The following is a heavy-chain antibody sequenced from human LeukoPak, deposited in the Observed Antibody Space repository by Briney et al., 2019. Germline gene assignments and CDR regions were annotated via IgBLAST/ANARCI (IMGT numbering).Heavy chain of an antibody. J-gene: IGHJ3*02. CDR2: IIPIFGTA. CDR3: ASPPPYGSGSYLREVRPNVNAFDI. Sequence: SVKVSCKASGGTFSSYAISWVRQAPGQGLEWMGGIIPIFGTANYAQKFQGRVTITTDESTSTAYMELSSLRSEDTAVYYCASPPPYGSGSYLREVRPNVNAFDIWGQGTKVTVSS. D-gene: IGHD3-10*01. CDR1: GGTFSSYA. V-gene: IGHV1-69*05.